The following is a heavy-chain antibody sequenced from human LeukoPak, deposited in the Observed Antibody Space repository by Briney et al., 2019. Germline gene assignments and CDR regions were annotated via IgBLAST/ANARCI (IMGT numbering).Heavy chain of an antibody. CDR3: GRETDFGVVTS. V-gene: IGHV6-1*01. D-gene: IGHD3-3*01. Sequence: SQTLSLTCAISGDSVSSNGASWNWIRQSPSRGLEWLGRTYYRSQQWHSDYAPSVKGRITLNPDTSKNQSSLQLNSMTPEDTAVYYCGRETDFGVVTSWGQGTLVTVSS. J-gene: IGHJ4*02. CDR1: GDSVSSNGAS. CDR2: TYYRSQQWHS.